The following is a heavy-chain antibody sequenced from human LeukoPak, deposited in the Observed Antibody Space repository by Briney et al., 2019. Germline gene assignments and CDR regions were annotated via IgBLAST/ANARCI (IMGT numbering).Heavy chain of an antibody. Sequence: ASVKVSCKASGYTFTGYFMHWVRQAPGQGLEWMGRINANSGGTRYAQNFQGRVTMTRDTSISTAYMELSKLRSDDTAVYYCARELPGIVLVVDATIQEDTYYFDSWGQGAPVTVSS. D-gene: IGHD2-15*01. CDR2: INANSGGT. V-gene: IGHV1-2*06. CDR1: GYTFTGYF. CDR3: ARELPGIVLVVDATIQEDTYYFDS. J-gene: IGHJ4*02.